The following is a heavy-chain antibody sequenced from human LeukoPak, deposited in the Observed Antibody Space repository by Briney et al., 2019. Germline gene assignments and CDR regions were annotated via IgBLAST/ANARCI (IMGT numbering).Heavy chain of an antibody. D-gene: IGHD6-25*01. V-gene: IGHV1-46*01. J-gene: IGHJ6*03. CDR2: INPTGGST. CDR3: ARAIGWSGGYSSGGYYYYYMDV. CDR1: GYTFTSYY. Sequence: ASVKVSCKASGYTFTSYYMHWVRQAPGQGLEWMGLINPTGGSTGYAQEFQGRVTMTRDMSTSTAYMELSSLRSEDTAVYYCARAIGWSGGYSSGGYYYYYMDVWGKGTTVTISS.